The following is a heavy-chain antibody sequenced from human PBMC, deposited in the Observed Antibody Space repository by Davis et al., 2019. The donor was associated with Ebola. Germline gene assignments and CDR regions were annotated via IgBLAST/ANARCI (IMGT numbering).Heavy chain of an antibody. J-gene: IGHJ6*03. Sequence: SVKVSCKASGGTFSSYAISWVRQAPGQGLEWMGGIIPIFGTANYAQKFQGRVTITADESTSTAYMELSSLRSEDTAVYYCAKSQHGGTGYYYYYMDVWGKGTTVTVSS. CDR1: GGTFSSYA. CDR3: AKSQHGGTGYYYYYMDV. D-gene: IGHD2-2*01. V-gene: IGHV1-69*13. CDR2: IIPIFGTA.